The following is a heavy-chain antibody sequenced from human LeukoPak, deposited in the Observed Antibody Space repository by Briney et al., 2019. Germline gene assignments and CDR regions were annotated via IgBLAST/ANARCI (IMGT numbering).Heavy chain of an antibody. J-gene: IGHJ4*02. CDR3: AKDQAYYYGSGSYR. Sequence: ASVKVSCKASGYTFTGYYMHWVRQAPGQGLEWMEWINPNSGGTNYAQKFQGRVTMTRDTSISTAYMELSRLRSDDTAVYYCAKDQAYYYGSGSYRWGQGTLVTVSS. CDR1: GYTFTGYY. CDR2: INPNSGGT. V-gene: IGHV1-2*02. D-gene: IGHD3-10*01.